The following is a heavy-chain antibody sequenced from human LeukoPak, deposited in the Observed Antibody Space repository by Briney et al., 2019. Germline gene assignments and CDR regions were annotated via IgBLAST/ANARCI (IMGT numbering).Heavy chain of an antibody. CDR2: INAGNGDA. Sequence: ASVKVSCKASGYTFTSYGISWVRQAPGQGLEWMGWINAGNGDAKYSQKFQGKATITRDTSASTDYMELSSLRSEDTAVYYCARAQLGSNRPGDYWGQGTLVTVSS. V-gene: IGHV1-3*01. CDR3: ARAQLGSNRPGDY. CDR1: GYTFTSYG. J-gene: IGHJ4*02. D-gene: IGHD6-13*01.